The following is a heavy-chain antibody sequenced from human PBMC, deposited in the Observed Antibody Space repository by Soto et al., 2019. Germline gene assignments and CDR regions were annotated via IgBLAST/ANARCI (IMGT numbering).Heavy chain of an antibody. V-gene: IGHV3-30*18. CDR1: GFTFSDYA. CDR3: AKGGPQWLVTAELTC. D-gene: IGHD6-19*01. CDR2: VSHDGRNT. Sequence: VQLVESGGGVVQPGRSLRLSCAASGFTFSDYAMHWVRQAPGKGVAWVAVVSHDGRNTQYADSVKGRFTISRDSSKHTVALAMSSLIAQDTAVSYFAKGGPQWLVTAELTCWGQVALVTVSS. J-gene: IGHJ4*02.